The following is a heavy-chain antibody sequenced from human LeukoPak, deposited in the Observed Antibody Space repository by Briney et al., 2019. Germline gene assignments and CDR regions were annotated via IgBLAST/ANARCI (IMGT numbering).Heavy chain of an antibody. V-gene: IGHV1-69*13. J-gene: IGHJ6*02. D-gene: IGHD6-6*01. Sequence: VASVKVSCKASGGTFSSYAISWVRQAPGQGLEWMGGIIPIFGTANYAQKFQGRVTITADESTSTAYMELSSLRSEDTAVYYCARGGSIAARPYYYYGMDVWGQGTTVTVSS. CDR1: GGTFSSYA. CDR2: IIPIFGTA. CDR3: ARGGSIAARPYYYYGMDV.